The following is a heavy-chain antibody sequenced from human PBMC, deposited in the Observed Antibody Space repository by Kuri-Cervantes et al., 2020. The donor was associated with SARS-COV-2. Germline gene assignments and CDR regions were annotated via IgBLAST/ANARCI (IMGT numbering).Heavy chain of an antibody. Sequence: ESLKLSCAVYGGSFSGYYWSWIRQPPGKGLEWIGEINHSGSTNYNPSLKSRVTISVDTSKNQFSLKLSSVTAADTAVYYCARLGYSYAYARDYWGQGTLVTVSS. D-gene: IGHD5-18*01. CDR1: GGSFSGYY. CDR2: INHSGST. J-gene: IGHJ4*02. CDR3: ARLGYSYAYARDY. V-gene: IGHV4-34*01.